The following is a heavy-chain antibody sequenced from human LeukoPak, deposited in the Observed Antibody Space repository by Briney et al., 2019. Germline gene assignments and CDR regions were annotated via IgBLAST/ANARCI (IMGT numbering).Heavy chain of an antibody. J-gene: IGHJ4*02. CDR3: ARRILWFGGYYFDY. CDR1: GGSISSYY. V-gene: IGHV4-59*08. CDR2: IYYSGST. Sequence: EPSETLSLTCTVSGGSISSYYWSWIRQPPGKGLEWIGYIYYSGSTNYNPSLKSRVTISVDTSKNQFSLKLSSVTAADTAVYYCARRILWFGGYYFDYWGQGTLVTVSS. D-gene: IGHD3-10*01.